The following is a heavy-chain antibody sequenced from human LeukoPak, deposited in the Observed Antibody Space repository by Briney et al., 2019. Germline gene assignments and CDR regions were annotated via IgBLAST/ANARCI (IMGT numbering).Heavy chain of an antibody. CDR3: TTKSNYDSSTYYRD. CDR2: IGSKANSYAT. Sequence: GGSLRLSCAASGFTFSGSAMHWVRQASGKGLEWVGRIGSKANSYATAYAASVKGRFTISRDDSKNTAYLQMNSLKTEDTAVYYCTTKSNYDSSTYYRDWGQGSLVTVSS. CDR1: GFTFSGSA. D-gene: IGHD3-22*01. J-gene: IGHJ4*02. V-gene: IGHV3-73*01.